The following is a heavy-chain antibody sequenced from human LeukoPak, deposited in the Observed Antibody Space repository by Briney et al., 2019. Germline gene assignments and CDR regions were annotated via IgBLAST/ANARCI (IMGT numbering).Heavy chain of an antibody. V-gene: IGHV3-66*02. Sequence: PGGSLRLSCAASGFTVSSKYMSWVRQAPGKGLEWVSAIYSGGNTWYADSVKGRFTNSRDNSKNTVYLRMNSLRPEDTAMYYCASATYCAGDCYAFFDFWGQGALVTVSS. CDR1: GFTVSSKY. J-gene: IGHJ4*02. CDR3: ASATYCAGDCYAFFDF. CDR2: IYSGGNT. D-gene: IGHD2-21*02.